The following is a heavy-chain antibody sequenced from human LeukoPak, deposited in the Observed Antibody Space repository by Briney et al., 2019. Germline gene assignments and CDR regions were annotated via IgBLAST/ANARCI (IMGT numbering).Heavy chain of an antibody. J-gene: IGHJ6*02. CDR2: ISYDGSNK. D-gene: IGHD3-10*01. CDR1: GFTFSGYA. Sequence: GGSLRLSCAASGFTFSGYAMHWVRQAPGKGLEWVAVISYDGSNKYYADSVKGRFTISRDNSKNTLYLQMNSLRAEDTAVYYCARAGDVLLWFGELPVQPPVYGMDVWGQGTTVTVSS. CDR3: ARAGDVLLWFGELPVQPPVYGMDV. V-gene: IGHV3-30-3*01.